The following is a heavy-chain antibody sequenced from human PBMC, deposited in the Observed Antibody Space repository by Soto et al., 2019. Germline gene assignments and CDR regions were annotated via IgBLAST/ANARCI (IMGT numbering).Heavy chain of an antibody. CDR3: ASTVLRYFLPQYYGMDG. J-gene: IGHJ6*02. Sequence: GASVKVSCKASGYDFERFPISWVRQARGQGLEWMGLISPYSGSRYYAEKFQGRVTITTDTSTSTAYMELSSLRSEDTAVYFCASTVLRYFLPQYYGMDGWGQGTTVTVSS. D-gene: IGHD3-9*01. CDR2: ISPYSGSR. CDR1: GYDFERFP. V-gene: IGHV1-18*04.